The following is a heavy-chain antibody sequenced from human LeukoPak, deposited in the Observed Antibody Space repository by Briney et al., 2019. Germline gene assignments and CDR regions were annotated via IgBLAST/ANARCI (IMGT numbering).Heavy chain of an antibody. CDR3: ARVFKQDYDFDY. V-gene: IGHV4-39*07. J-gene: IGHJ4*02. CDR1: GGSISSSSYY. CDR2: IYYSGST. D-gene: IGHD4-17*01. Sequence: SETLSLTCTVSGGSISSSSYYWGWIRQPPGKGLEWIGSIYYSGSTYYNPSLKSRVTISVDTSKNQFSLKLSSVTAADTAVYYCARVFKQDYDFDYWGQGTLVTVSS.